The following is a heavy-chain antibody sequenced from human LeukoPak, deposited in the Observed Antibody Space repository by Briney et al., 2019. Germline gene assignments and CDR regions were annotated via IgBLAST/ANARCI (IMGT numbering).Heavy chain of an antibody. CDR3: ARGYYDILTGYLPHFDY. CDR1: GGTFSSYA. Sequence: SVKVSCKASGGTFSSYAISWVRQAPGQGLEWMGGIIPIFGTANYAQKFQGRVTITADESTSTAYMELSSLRSEDTAVYYCARGYYDILTGYLPHFDYWGQGTLVTVSS. D-gene: IGHD3-9*01. CDR2: IIPIFGTA. J-gene: IGHJ4*02. V-gene: IGHV1-69*13.